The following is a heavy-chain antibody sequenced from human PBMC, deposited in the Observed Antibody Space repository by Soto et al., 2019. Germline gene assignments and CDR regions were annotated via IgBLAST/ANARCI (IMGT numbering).Heavy chain of an antibody. Sequence: QVQLQESGPGLVKPSETLSLTCSVSGCSISSNYWSWIRQPPGKGLEWIGYIYYSGSTNYNPSLKSRVTISADTSKNQFSLKLSTVTAADTAVYYCARDPYSSSHGSLRGGYGMDVWGQGTTVTVSS. D-gene: IGHD6-13*01. J-gene: IGHJ6*02. CDR1: GCSISSNY. V-gene: IGHV4-59*01. CDR2: IYYSGST. CDR3: ARDPYSSSHGSLRGGYGMDV.